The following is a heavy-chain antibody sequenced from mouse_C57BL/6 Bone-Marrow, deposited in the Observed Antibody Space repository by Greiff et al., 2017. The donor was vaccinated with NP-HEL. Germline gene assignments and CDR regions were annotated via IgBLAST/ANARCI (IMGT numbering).Heavy chain of an antibody. CDR3: ARRWGYVPFAY. J-gene: IGHJ3*01. Sequence: VQLQQPGAELVKPGASVKLSCKASGYTFTSYWMHWVKQRPGQGLEWIGMIHPNSGSTNYNEKFKSKATLTVDKSSSTAYMQLSSLTSEDSAGYYCARRWGYVPFAYWGQGTLVTVSA. CDR1: GYTFTSYW. D-gene: IGHD2-2*01. V-gene: IGHV1-64*01. CDR2: IHPNSGST.